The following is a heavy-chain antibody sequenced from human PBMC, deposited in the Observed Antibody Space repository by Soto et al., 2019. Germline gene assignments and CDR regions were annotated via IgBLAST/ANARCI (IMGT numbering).Heavy chain of an antibody. J-gene: IGHJ3*02. V-gene: IGHV4-59*01. Sequence: QVQLQESGPGLVKPSETLSLTCTVSGGSIRSYYWSWIRQPPGKGLEWIGYVYHSGTTNYNPSLKGRVNRSVDTSKSQFSLKLTSVTAADTAVYYCARDPYDYGGNPPTFDIWGQGTMVTVSS. D-gene: IGHD4-17*01. CDR1: GGSIRSYY. CDR3: ARDPYDYGGNPPTFDI. CDR2: VYHSGTT.